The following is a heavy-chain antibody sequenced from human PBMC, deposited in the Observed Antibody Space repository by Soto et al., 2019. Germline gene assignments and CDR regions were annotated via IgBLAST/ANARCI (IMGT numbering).Heavy chain of an antibody. V-gene: IGHV4-31*03. CDR2: IYYSGST. CDR3: ARVDSASWFDY. CDR1: GGSISSGGYY. Sequence: PSETLSLTCTVSGGSISSGGYYWSWIRQHPGKGLEWIGYIYYSGSTYYNPFLKSRVTISVDTSKNQFSLKLSSVTAADTAVYYCARVDSASWFDYWGQGTLVTVSS. D-gene: IGHD2-2*01. J-gene: IGHJ4*02.